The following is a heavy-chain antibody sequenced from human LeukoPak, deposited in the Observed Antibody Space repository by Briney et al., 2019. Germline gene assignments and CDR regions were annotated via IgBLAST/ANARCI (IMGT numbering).Heavy chain of an antibody. CDR3: ARVLETDCSGGSCYSGLDH. CDR2: ISRTSSYI. D-gene: IGHD2-15*01. J-gene: IGHJ4*02. CDR1: GFTFSRYN. V-gene: IGHV3-21*01. Sequence: GGSLRLSCAASGFTFSRYNMKWVRQAPGKGLEWVSSISRTSSYIYYADSEKGRFTISRDNAQNSLYLQMNSVRVEDTAVYYCARVLETDCSGGSCYSGLDHWGQGTLVTVSS.